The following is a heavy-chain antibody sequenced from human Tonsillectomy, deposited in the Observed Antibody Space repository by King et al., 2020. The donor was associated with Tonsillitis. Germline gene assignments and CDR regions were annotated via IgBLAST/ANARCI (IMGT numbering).Heavy chain of an antibody. V-gene: IGHV3-53*01. J-gene: IGHJ3*02. Sequence: VQLVESGGGLIQPGGSLRLSCVVSGFTVNSSYMSWVRQAPGKGLDWVSVLYSDGDTYYADSVKGRFTISRDNSKNTLYLQMNSLRVDDTAVYFCARGSTSGWYLAAFDIWGQGTMVTVSS. D-gene: IGHD6-19*01. CDR1: GFTVNSSY. CDR2: LYSDGDT. CDR3: ARGSTSGWYLAAFDI.